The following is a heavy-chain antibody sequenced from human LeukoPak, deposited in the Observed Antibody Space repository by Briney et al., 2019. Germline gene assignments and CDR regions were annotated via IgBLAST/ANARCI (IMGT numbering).Heavy chain of an antibody. CDR1: GFTFSKYV. CDR2: ITGSGDSA. CDR3: SKEGWVY. V-gene: IGHV3-23*01. J-gene: IGHJ4*02. Sequence: GGSLRLSCAASGFTFSKYVMSWVRQAPGKGLEWVSTITGSGDSAYYPDSVKGRFTISRDNSKNTLYLQMNSLRAEDTAVYYCSKEGWVYWGQGTLVTVSS. D-gene: IGHD2-15*01.